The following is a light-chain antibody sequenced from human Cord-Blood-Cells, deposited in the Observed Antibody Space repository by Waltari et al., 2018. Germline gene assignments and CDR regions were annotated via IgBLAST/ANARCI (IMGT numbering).Light chain of an antibody. CDR3: LQHNTYPYT. CDR1: KDIRKH. V-gene: IGKV1-17*01. J-gene: IGKJ2*01. Sequence: DIQLTPAPSSLTISVGDRDTINCRASKDIRKHLGWYQQKPGKAPKRQIYDASSLQSGVPSRFSGSGSGTEFTLTISSLQPEDFATYYCLQHNTYPYTFGQGTKLEIK. CDR2: DAS.